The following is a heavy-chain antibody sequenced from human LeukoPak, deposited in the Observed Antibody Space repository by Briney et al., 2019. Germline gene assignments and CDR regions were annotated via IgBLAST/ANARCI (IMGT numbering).Heavy chain of an antibody. CDR2: ISSSSSYI. CDR3: ARAGSADY. J-gene: IGHJ4*02. Sequence: GGSLRLSCVASGFPFSSYWMTWVRQAPGKGLEWVSSISSSSSYIYYADSVKGRFTISRDNAKNSLYLQMNSPRAEDTAVYYCARAGSADYWGQGTLVTVSS. CDR1: GFPFSSYW. V-gene: IGHV3-21*01. D-gene: IGHD1-26*01.